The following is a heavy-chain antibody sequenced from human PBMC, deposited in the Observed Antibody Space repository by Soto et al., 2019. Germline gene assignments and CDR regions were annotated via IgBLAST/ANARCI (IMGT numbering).Heavy chain of an antibody. Sequence: GASVKVSCKASGDTFNFYSINWVRQAPGQGLEWMGWISAYNGNTNYAQKLQGRVTMTTDTSTSTAYMELRSLRSDDTAVYYCARVYSSGWYPEYYFDYWGQGTLVTVSS. J-gene: IGHJ4*02. D-gene: IGHD6-19*01. V-gene: IGHV1-18*01. CDR1: GDTFNFYS. CDR3: ARVYSSGWYPEYYFDY. CDR2: ISAYNGNT.